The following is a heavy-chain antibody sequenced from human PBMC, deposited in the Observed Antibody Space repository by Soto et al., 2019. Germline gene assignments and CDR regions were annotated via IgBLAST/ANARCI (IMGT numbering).Heavy chain of an antibody. D-gene: IGHD4-17*01. CDR1: GYTFSDYY. V-gene: IGHV1-2*02. J-gene: IGHJ4*02. CDR3: TRKVRDYHVDY. Sequence: QVQLAQSGAEVKKPGASVKVSCKASGYTFSDYYMHWVRQAPGQGLEWMGWINPDSGGTKYTQKFQGRVTMTRDTSISTAYMELSWLRSDDTAVYYCTRKVRDYHVDYWGQGSLVTVSS. CDR2: INPDSGGT.